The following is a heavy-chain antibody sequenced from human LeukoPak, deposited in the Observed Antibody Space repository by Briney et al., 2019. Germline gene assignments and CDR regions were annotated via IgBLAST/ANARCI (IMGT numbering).Heavy chain of an antibody. J-gene: IGHJ4*02. D-gene: IGHD1-26*01. V-gene: IGHV3-23*01. CDR3: AKHSYGSYFLDY. CDR1: GFTFSSYA. Sequence: PGGSLRLSCAASGFTFSSYAMSWVRQAPGKGLEWVSAISGSGGGTYYADSVKGRFTISRDNSKNTLYLQMNSLRAEDTAVYYCAKHSYGSYFLDYWGQGTLVTVSS. CDR2: ISGSGGGT.